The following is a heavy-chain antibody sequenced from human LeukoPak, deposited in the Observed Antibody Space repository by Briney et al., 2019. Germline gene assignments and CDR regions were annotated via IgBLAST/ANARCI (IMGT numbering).Heavy chain of an antibody. D-gene: IGHD2-21*02. CDR3: ARDVTSIVVVTANYGGQIGDAFDI. CDR2: IIPIFGTA. CDR1: GGTFSSYA. J-gene: IGHJ3*02. Sequence: SVNVSPKASGGTFSSYAISWVRQAPGQGLEWMGGIIPIFGTANYAQKFQGRVTITTDESTSTAYMELSSLRSEDTAVYYCARDVTSIVVVTANYGGQIGDAFDIRVQGTMVTVSS. V-gene: IGHV1-69*05.